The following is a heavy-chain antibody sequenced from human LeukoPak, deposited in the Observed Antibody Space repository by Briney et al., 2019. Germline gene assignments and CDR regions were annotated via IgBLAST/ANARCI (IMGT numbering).Heavy chain of an antibody. CDR2: ISGSGGST. CDR3: AKLPRRIVGATGYAAY. D-gene: IGHD1-26*01. J-gene: IGHJ4*02. CDR1: GFTFSSYA. V-gene: IGHV3-23*01. Sequence: GGSLRLSCAASGFTFSSYAMSWVRQAPGKGLEWVSAISGSGGSTYYADSVEGRFTISRDNSKNTLYLQMSSLRAEDTAVYYCAKLPRRIVGATGYAAYWGQGTLVTVSS.